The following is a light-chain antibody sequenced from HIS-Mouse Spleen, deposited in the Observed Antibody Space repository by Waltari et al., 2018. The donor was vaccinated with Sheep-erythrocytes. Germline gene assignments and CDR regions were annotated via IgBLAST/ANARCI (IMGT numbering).Light chain of an antibody. CDR3: YSTDSSGNRDV. J-gene: IGLJ1*01. Sequence: SSELTQPPSVSVSPGQTASITCSGDKLGDKYAYWYQQKSGQAPVLVIYEDSKRPSGIPERFSGSSSGTMATLTISGAQVEDEADYYCYSTDSSGNRDVFGTGTKVTVL. CDR1: KLGDKY. V-gene: IGLV3-10*01. CDR2: EDS.